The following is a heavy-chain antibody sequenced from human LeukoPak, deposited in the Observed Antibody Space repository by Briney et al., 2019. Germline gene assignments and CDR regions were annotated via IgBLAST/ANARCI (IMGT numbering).Heavy chain of an antibody. D-gene: IGHD4-17*01. CDR2: IRSKAYGGTT. V-gene: IGHV3-49*03. Sequence: PGGSLRLSCAASGFTFSSYSMSWFRQAPGKGLEWVGFIRSKAYGGTTEYAASVKGRFTISRDDSKSIAYLQMNSLKTEDTAVYYCHHDYGEMWGQGTLVTVSS. J-gene: IGHJ4*02. CDR3: HHDYGEM. CDR1: GFTFSSYS.